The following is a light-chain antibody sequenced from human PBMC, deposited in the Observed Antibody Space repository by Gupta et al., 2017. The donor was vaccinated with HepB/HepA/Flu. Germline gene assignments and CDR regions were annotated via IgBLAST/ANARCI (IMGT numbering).Light chain of an antibody. Sequence: EIVMIQSPRTLSVSPGETATLSCRASQSVSNNLAWYQKKPGQAPRLLIYGISTRATGIPARFSGSGSGTDFSLTISSLQPEDSAVYYRQQYNNWPPDTFGQGTKVEIK. J-gene: IGKJ2*01. CDR1: QSVSNN. CDR3: QQYNNWPPDT. CDR2: GIS. V-gene: IGKV3-15*01.